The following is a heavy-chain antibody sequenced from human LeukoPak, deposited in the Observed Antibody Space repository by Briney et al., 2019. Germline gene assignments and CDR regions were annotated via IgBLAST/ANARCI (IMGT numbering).Heavy chain of an antibody. CDR2: LSGSGGNT. Sequence: GGSLRLSCAASGFTFSSYAMSWVRQAPGKGLEWVSTLSGSGGNTYYADSVKGRVTIPRDNSKNTLYPQMNSLRAEDTAVYHCAKGSYYYDSADYFDYWGQGTLVTVSS. D-gene: IGHD3-22*01. CDR3: AKGSYYYDSADYFDY. CDR1: GFTFSSYA. J-gene: IGHJ4*02. V-gene: IGHV3-23*01.